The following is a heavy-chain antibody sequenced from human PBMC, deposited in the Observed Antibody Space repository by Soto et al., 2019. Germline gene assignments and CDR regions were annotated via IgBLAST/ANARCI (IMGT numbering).Heavy chain of an antibody. CDR3: ARGESGHYGVYVEYYYYGMDV. V-gene: IGHV3-33*01. D-gene: IGHD4-17*01. CDR2: IWYDGSNK. J-gene: IGHJ6*02. Sequence: GGSLRLSCAASGFTFSSYGMHWVRQAPGKGLEWVAVIWYDGSNKYYADSVKGRFTISRDNSKNTLYLQMNSLRAEDTAVYYCARGESGHYGVYVEYYYYGMDVWGQGTTVTVSS. CDR1: GFTFSSYG.